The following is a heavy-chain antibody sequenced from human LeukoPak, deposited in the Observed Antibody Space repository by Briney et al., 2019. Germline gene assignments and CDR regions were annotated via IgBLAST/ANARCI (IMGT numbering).Heavy chain of an antibody. J-gene: IGHJ6*02. CDR2: ISGSGGST. Sequence: GGSLRLSCAASGFTVSSNYMSWVRQAPGKGLEWVSAISGSGGSTYYADSVKGRFTISRDNSKNTLYLQMNSLRAEDTAVYYCAKVEGYCSGGSCYRTHYYYGMDVWGQGTTVTVSS. CDR1: GFTVSSNY. CDR3: AKVEGYCSGGSCYRTHYYYGMDV. D-gene: IGHD2-15*01. V-gene: IGHV3-23*01.